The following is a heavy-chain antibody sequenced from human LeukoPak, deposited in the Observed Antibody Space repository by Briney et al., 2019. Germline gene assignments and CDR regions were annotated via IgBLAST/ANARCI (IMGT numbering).Heavy chain of an antibody. Sequence: GGSLRLSCAASGFIFDDYAMHWVRQAPGKGLEWVSLISWDGGSTYYADSVKGRFTISRDNSKNSLYLQMNSLRDEDTALYYCAKVSSGSYRYYFDYWGQGTLVTVSS. CDR3: AKVSSGSYRYYFDY. J-gene: IGHJ4*02. CDR2: ISWDGGST. CDR1: GFIFDDYA. D-gene: IGHD1-26*01. V-gene: IGHV3-43D*03.